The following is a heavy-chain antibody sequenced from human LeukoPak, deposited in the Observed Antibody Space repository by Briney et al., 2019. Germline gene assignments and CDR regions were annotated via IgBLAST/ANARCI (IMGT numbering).Heavy chain of an antibody. CDR2: IYYSGST. CDR3: ARAPLYDFWSGYPNAFDI. D-gene: IGHD3-3*01. Sequence: PSETLSLTCTVSGGSISSYYWSWIRQPPGKGLEWIGYIYYSGSTNYNPSLKSRVTISVDTSKNQFSLKLSSVTAADTAVYYCARAPLYDFWSGYPNAFDIWGQGTMVTVSS. V-gene: IGHV4-59*01. CDR1: GGSISSYY. J-gene: IGHJ3*02.